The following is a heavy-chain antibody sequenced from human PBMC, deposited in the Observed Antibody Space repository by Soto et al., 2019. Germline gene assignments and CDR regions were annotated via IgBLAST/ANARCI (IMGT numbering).Heavy chain of an antibody. J-gene: IGHJ4*02. CDR3: AKKVNSGPGSQYFDY. D-gene: IGHD3-10*01. V-gene: IGHV4-4*02. Sequence: SETLSLTCLVSGASIISSDWWIWVRQTPGKGLEWIGEIFHSGRTNYSPSLKSRVTISVDTSRNQFSLNFYSMTAADTAIYYCAKKVNSGPGSQYFDYWGQGTLVTVSS. CDR2: IFHSGRT. CDR1: GASIISSDW.